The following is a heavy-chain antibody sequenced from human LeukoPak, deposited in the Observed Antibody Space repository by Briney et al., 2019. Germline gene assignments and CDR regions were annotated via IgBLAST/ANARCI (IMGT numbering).Heavy chain of an antibody. J-gene: IGHJ4*02. CDR1: GGSISIYY. CDR2: VYNSENT. D-gene: IGHD6-19*01. V-gene: IGHV4-59*08. Sequence: AETLSLTCTVSGGSISIYYWSWIRQPPGKGLEWIGYVYNSENTNYNPSLKSRATISADTSKNQFSLKLSSVTAADTAVYYCARHRQWLTPFDYWGQGTLVTVSS. CDR3: ARHRQWLTPFDY.